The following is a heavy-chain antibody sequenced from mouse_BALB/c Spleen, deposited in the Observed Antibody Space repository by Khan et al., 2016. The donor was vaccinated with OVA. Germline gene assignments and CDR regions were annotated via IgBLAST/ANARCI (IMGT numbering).Heavy chain of an antibody. V-gene: IGHV3-1*02. J-gene: IGHJ2*01. Sequence: EVQLVESGPDLVEPSQSLSLTCTVTGFSITSDYIWHLIRQFPGNKLEWLGYMHFSGRTNYNPSLKSRISITRDSSSNPFFLQLNYVTTEDSATYCCLICDYDVIDHWGQGTTLTVSS. CDR2: MHFSGRT. D-gene: IGHD2-4*01. CDR3: LICDYDVIDH. CDR1: GFSITSDYI.